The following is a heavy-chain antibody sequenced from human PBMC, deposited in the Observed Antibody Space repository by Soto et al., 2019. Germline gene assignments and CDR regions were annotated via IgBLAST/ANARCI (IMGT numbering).Heavy chain of an antibody. Sequence: QITLKESGPTLVKPTQTLTLTCTFSGFSLSTTGVGVGWIRQPPGKALEWLALIYWYDDKRYSPSLKSRLTITKDTSKHQVVLTVTNMDPVDTATYYCAHRQGLTVVNGDNWFDPWGQGTLVTVSS. CDR1: GFSLSTTGVG. J-gene: IGHJ5*02. CDR3: AHRQGLTVVNGDNWFDP. V-gene: IGHV2-5*01. D-gene: IGHD2-15*01. CDR2: IYWYDDK.